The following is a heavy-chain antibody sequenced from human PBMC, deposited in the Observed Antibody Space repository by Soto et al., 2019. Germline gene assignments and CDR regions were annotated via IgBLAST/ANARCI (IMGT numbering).Heavy chain of an antibody. J-gene: IGHJ4*02. CDR3: ARHRNEYSRSWYDSVAYFDY. D-gene: IGHD6-13*01. Sequence: SETLSLTCTVSGGSISSSSYYWGWIRQPPGKGLEWIGSIYYSGSTYYNPSLKSRVTISVDTSKNQFSLKLSSVTAADTAVYYCARHRNEYSRSWYDSVAYFDYWGKGTLATVSA. CDR2: IYYSGST. V-gene: IGHV4-39*01. CDR1: GGSISSSSYY.